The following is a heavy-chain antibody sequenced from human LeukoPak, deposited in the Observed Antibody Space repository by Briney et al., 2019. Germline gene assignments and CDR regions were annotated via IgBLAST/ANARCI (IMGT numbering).Heavy chain of an antibody. CDR2: SSGDGGST. CDR1: GFTFDDDA. CDR3: AKDMPRVGAEDY. D-gene: IGHD1-26*01. V-gene: IGHV3-43*02. J-gene: IGHJ4*02. Sequence: GGSLRLSCADSGFTFDDDAMHEVRQAPAEGLEWVSVSSGDGGSTYYADSVKGRFTSSRDNSKNSLYLQMNSLRTEDTALYYCAKDMPRVGAEDYWGQGTLVTVSS.